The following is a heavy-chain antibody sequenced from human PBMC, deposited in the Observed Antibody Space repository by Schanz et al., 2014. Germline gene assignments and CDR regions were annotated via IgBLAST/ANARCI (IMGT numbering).Heavy chain of an antibody. D-gene: IGHD2-21*01. CDR3: ARDRLECGAECYSVEVFEI. V-gene: IGHV4-31*03. Sequence: QVQLQESGPGLVKPSQTLSLTCTVSGGSISSGGYYWSWIRQHPGKGLEWIGYIYDGGSTYYNPSLKSRVTISVDTSKNQFSLRLSSVTAADTAVYYCARDRLECGAECYSVEVFEIWGQGTLATGSS. CDR2: IYDGGST. J-gene: IGHJ4*02. CDR1: GGSISSGGYY.